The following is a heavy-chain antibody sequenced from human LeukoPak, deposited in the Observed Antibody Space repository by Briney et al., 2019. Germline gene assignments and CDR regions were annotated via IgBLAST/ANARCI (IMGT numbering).Heavy chain of an antibody. CDR2: IRYDGSNK. D-gene: IGHD2-2*01. J-gene: IGHJ4*02. V-gene: IGHV3-30*02. Sequence: PGGSLRLSCAASGFTFSSYGMHWVRQAPGKGLEWVAFIRYDGSNKYYADSVKGRFTISRDNSKNTLYLQMNSLRAEDTAVYYCAKDFLPSFIIVVVPAAIDYWGQGTLVTVSS. CDR1: GFTFSSYG. CDR3: AKDFLPSFIIVVVPAAIDY.